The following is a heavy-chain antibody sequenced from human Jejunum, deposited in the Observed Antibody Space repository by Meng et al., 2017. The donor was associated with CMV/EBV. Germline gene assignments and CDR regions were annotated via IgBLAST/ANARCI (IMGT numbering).Heavy chain of an antibody. CDR2: INQGGSEK. Sequence: GFTFSTYWMSWVRQAPGEGVEWVANINQGGSEKNYVDSGKGRFTISRDNAKNSLFLQMNSLGAEDTAVYYCATHWRGTGSNCLDYWGQGTLVTVSS. CDR3: ATHWRGTGSNCLDY. CDR1: GFTFSTYW. D-gene: IGHD4-11*01. V-gene: IGHV3-7*01. J-gene: IGHJ4*02.